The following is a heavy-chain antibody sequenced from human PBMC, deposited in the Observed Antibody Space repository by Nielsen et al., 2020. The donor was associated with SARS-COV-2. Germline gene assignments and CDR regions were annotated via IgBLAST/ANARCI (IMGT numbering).Heavy chain of an antibody. Sequence: SETLSLTCAVYGGSFSDYYWSWIRQPPGKGLEWIAEINHSGSSNYNPSLKSRVTISVDTSKKQFSLKLSSVTAADTALYYCARESGWLQSFDYWGQGTLVTVSS. D-gene: IGHD5-24*01. CDR3: ARESGWLQSFDY. V-gene: IGHV4-34*01. J-gene: IGHJ4*02. CDR1: GGSFSDYY. CDR2: INHSGSS.